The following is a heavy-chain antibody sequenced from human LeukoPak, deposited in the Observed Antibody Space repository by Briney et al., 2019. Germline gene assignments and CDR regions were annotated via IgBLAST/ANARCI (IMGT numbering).Heavy chain of an antibody. CDR1: GYTLTELS. CDR3: ATASGYCSSTSCFNFDY. D-gene: IGHD2-2*01. J-gene: IGHJ4*02. Sequence: GASVKVSCKVSGYTLTELSMHWVRQAPGKGLERMGGFDPEDGETIYAQKFQGRVTMTEDTSTDTAYMELSSLRSEDTAVYYCATASGYCSSTSCFNFDYWGQGTLVTVSS. CDR2: FDPEDGET. V-gene: IGHV1-24*01.